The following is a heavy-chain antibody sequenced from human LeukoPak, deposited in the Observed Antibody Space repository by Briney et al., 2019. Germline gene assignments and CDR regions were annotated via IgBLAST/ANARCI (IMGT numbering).Heavy chain of an antibody. CDR1: GFTFSSYG. J-gene: IGHJ4*02. V-gene: IGHV3-33*01. CDR2: IWYDGSEK. Sequence: GGSLRLSCAASGFTFSSYGMHWVRQAPGKGLEWVAVIWYDGSEKYYADSVKGRFTISRDNSKNTLYLQVNSLRAEDTAVYYCARGGGYFDYWGQGTLVTVSS. CDR3: ARGGGYFDY. D-gene: IGHD1-26*01.